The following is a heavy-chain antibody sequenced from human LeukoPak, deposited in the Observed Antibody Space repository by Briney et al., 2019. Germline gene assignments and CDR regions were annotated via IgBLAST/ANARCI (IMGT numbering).Heavy chain of an antibody. V-gene: IGHV4-39*01. CDR1: GGSISSSSYY. CDR3: ARQRYSGSYPD. D-gene: IGHD1-26*01. Sequence: SETLSLTCTVSGGSISSSSYYWGWIRQPSGRGLEWIGSIYYSGTTYYNPSLRSRVTISVDTSKNQFSLRLTSVTAADTAVYYCARQRYSGSYPDWGQGTLVTVSS. J-gene: IGHJ4*02. CDR2: IYYSGTT.